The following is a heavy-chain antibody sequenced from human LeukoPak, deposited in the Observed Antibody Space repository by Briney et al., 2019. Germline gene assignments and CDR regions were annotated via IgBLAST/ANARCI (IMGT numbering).Heavy chain of an antibody. J-gene: IGHJ4*02. V-gene: IGHV3-23*01. Sequence: PGGSLGLSCAASGFTFSSYAMSWVRQAPGKGLELFSGIIGSGGSTYYADSVKGRFTVSRDNSKNTLYLQMNSLRAEDTAVYYCARLWFATYYFDYWGQGTLVTVSS. D-gene: IGHD3-10*01. CDR2: IIGSGGST. CDR1: GFTFSSYA. CDR3: ARLWFATYYFDY.